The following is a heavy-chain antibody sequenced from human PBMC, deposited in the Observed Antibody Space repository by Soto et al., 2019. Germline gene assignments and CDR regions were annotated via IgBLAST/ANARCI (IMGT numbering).Heavy chain of an antibody. Sequence: WTWIRQPPGKGLEWIGEINHSGSTNYNPSLKSRVTISVDTSKNQFSLKLTSMTAADTAVYYCARRTATIDYWGQGTLVTVSS. CDR2: INHSGST. V-gene: IGHV4-34*01. CDR3: ARRTATIDY. J-gene: IGHJ4*02. D-gene: IGHD1-26*01.